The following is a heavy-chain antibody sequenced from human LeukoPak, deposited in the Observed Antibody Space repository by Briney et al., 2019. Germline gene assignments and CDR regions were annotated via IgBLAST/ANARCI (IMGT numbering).Heavy chain of an antibody. D-gene: IGHD3-9*01. CDR3: ARGFGGILTGYYGLDV. CDR1: GFTVSSNY. CDR2: IYSGGST. Sequence: GGSLRLSCAASGFTVSSNYMSWVRQAPGKGLEWVSIIYSGGSTYYANSVKGRFTISRDNSKNTVSLQMNSLRAQDTAVHYCARGFGGILTGYYGLDVWGQGTTVTVSS. J-gene: IGHJ6*02. V-gene: IGHV3-53*01.